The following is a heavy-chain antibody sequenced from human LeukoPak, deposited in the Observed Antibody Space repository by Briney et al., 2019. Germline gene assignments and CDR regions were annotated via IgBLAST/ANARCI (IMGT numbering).Heavy chain of an antibody. J-gene: IGHJ4*02. CDR3: ARGLGGWGLDY. D-gene: IGHD6-19*01. V-gene: IGHV3-13*04. Sequence: GGSLRLSCAASGFTFSSYDMHWVRQATGKGLEWVSVIGTAGDTYYPGSVKGRFTISRENAKNSLYLQMNSLGAGDTAVCYCARGLGGWGLDYWGQGTLVTVSS. CDR2: IGTAGDT. CDR1: GFTFSSYD.